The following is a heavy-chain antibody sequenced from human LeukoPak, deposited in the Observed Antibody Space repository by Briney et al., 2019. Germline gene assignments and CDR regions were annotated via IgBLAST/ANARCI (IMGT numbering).Heavy chain of an antibody. D-gene: IGHD3-22*01. CDR1: GFTFSTYA. CDR2: VSRGDLT. CDR3: GKDRPNYYQISGSYYKRNGDY. V-gene: IGHV3-23*01. J-gene: IGHJ4*02. Sequence: GGSLRLSCAPSGFTFSTYAMSGVRQAPARGLEWVSAVSRGDLTHYIDPVTGRFTISRDNSKKTLYLQMSGLRAEDTALYYCGKDRPNYYQISGSYYKRNGDYWGRGTLVTVSS.